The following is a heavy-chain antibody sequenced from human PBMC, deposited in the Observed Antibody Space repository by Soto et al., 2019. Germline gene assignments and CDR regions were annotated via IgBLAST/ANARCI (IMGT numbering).Heavy chain of an antibody. CDR1: GYTFTSYG. D-gene: IGHD6-19*01. CDR3: ARDRGNGSGWYGWFFDL. CDR2: ISPYNGNT. J-gene: IGHJ2*01. Sequence: QVQLVQSGAEVKKPGASVKVSCKASGYTFTSYGISWVRQAPGQGLEWMGWISPYNGNTRYAQKLQGRVTMTTDTSTSTAYRELRSLTSDDTAVYYCARDRGNGSGWYGWFFDLWGRGTLVTVSS. V-gene: IGHV1-18*01.